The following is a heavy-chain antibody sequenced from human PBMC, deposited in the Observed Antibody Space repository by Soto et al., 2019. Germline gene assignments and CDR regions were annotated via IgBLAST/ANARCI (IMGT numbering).Heavy chain of an antibody. V-gene: IGHV3-53*01. J-gene: IGHJ6*02. CDR3: ARHPSGSTAGTYYGMDV. Sequence: PGGSLRLSCAASGFTVSSNYMSWVRQAPGKGLDRVSVIYSGGSTYYADSMKGRFTISRDNSKNTLYLQMNSLGAEDTAVYYCARHPSGSTAGTYYGMDVWGQGTTVTVS. CDR1: GFTVSSNY. D-gene: IGHD2-2*01. CDR2: IYSGGST.